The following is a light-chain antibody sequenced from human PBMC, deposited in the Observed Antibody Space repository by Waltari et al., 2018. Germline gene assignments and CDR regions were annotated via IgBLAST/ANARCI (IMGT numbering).Light chain of an antibody. CDR3: QQFNDWPRT. V-gene: IGKV3-15*01. J-gene: IGKJ1*01. CDR1: QSISNN. Sequence: EVVMTQSPATLSVSQGERATLSCRASQSISNNMVWYQQRPGQAPRLLIYEASMRATDIPARFSGSGSGTEFTLTISSVQSEDAAVYYCQQFNDWPRTFGQGTKVEIK. CDR2: EAS.